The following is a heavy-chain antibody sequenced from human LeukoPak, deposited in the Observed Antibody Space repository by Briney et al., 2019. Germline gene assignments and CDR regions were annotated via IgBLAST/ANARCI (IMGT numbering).Heavy chain of an antibody. CDR3: ARTAGRYSYGRIDY. D-gene: IGHD5-18*01. CDR1: GGSFSGYY. J-gene: IGHJ4*02. V-gene: IGHV4-34*01. Sequence: SETLSLTCAVCGGSFSGYYWSWIRQPPGKGLEWIGEINHSGSTNYNPSLKSRVAISVDTSKNQFSLKLSSVTAADTAVYYCARTAGRYSYGRIDYWGQGTLVTVSS. CDR2: INHSGST.